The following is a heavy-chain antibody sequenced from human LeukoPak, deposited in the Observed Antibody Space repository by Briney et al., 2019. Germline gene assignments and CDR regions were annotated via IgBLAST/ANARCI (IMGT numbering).Heavy chain of an antibody. CDR3: ARVVAGIDWFDP. Sequence: LAGGSLRLSCTTSGFAFNSYSMNWVRQAPGKGLEWVSYISSGSSSIYYADSVRGRFTISRDNAKNSLYLQLNSLRDEDTAVYYCARVVAGIDWFDPWGQGTPVTVSS. V-gene: IGHV3-48*02. CDR1: GFAFNSYS. CDR2: ISSGSSSI. D-gene: IGHD6-19*01. J-gene: IGHJ5*02.